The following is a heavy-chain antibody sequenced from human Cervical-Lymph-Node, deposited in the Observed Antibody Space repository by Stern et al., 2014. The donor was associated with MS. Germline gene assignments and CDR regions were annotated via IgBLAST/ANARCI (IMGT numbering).Heavy chain of an antibody. Sequence: QVQLQESGPGLVKPSQTLSLTCTVSGGSISSGDYYWSWIRQPPGKGLEWIRYIYYSGSTYYNPSLKSRVTISVDTSKNQFSLKLSSVTAADTAVYYCASANCSSTSCPNWFDPWGQGTLVTVSS. CDR3: ASANCSSTSCPNWFDP. V-gene: IGHV4-30-4*01. J-gene: IGHJ5*02. CDR2: IYYSGST. D-gene: IGHD2-2*01. CDR1: GGSISSGDYY.